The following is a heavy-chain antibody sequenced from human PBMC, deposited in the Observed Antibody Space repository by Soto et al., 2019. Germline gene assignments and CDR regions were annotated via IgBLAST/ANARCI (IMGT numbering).Heavy chain of an antibody. Sequence: GGSLRLSCAASGFTFSSYSMNWVRQAPGKGLEWVSSISSSSSYIYYADSVKGRFTISRDNAKNSLYLQMNSLRAEDTAVYYIARGELLSSCFHPSGQXTPVTVSS. J-gene: IGHJ5*02. CDR3: ARGELLSSCFHP. CDR1: GFTFSSYS. V-gene: IGHV3-21*01. CDR2: ISSSSSYI. D-gene: IGHD1-7*01.